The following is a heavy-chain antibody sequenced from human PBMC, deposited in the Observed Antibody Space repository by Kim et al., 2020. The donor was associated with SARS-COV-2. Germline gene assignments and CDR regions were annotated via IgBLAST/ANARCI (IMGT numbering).Heavy chain of an antibody. CDR2: ISYDGSNK. D-gene: IGHD3-10*01. CDR3: ARAYYYGSGSYYNEDYYYYGMDV. CDR1: GFTFSSYA. V-gene: IGHV3-30-3*01. J-gene: IGHJ6*02. Sequence: GGSLRLSCAASGFTFSSYAMHWVRQAPGKGLEWVAVISYDGSNKYYADSVKGRFTISRDNSKNTLYLQMNSLRAEDTAVYYCARAYYYGSGSYYNEDYYYYGMDVWGQGTTVTVSS.